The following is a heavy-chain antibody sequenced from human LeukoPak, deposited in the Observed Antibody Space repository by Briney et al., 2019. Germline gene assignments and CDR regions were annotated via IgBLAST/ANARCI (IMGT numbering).Heavy chain of an antibody. V-gene: IGHV1-69*06. D-gene: IGHD3-10*01. Sequence: SVKVSCKASGGTFSSYAISWVRQAPGQGLEWMGGIIPIFGTANYAQKFQGRATITADKSTSTAYMELSSLRSEDTAVYYCARAYGSGRFRVWFDPWGQGTLVTVSS. CDR2: IIPIFGTA. CDR1: GGTFSSYA. J-gene: IGHJ5*02. CDR3: ARAYGSGRFRVWFDP.